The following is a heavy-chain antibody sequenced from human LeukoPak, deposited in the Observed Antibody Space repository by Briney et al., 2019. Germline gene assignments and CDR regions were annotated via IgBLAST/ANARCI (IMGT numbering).Heavy chain of an antibody. D-gene: IGHD3-3*01. V-gene: IGHV4-39*01. J-gene: IGHJ4*02. Sequence: SETLSLTCTVSGGSISSSSYYWGWIRQPPGKGLEWIGSIYYSGSTYYNPSLKSRVTISVDTSKNQFSLKLSSVTAADPAVYYCARKNTIFGVVIEIDPSTYFDYWGQGTLVTVSS. CDR3: ARKNTIFGVVIEIDPSTYFDY. CDR2: IYYSGST. CDR1: GGSISSSSYY.